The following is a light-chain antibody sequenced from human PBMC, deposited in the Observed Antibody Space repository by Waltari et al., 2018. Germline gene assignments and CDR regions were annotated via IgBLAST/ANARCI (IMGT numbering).Light chain of an antibody. J-gene: IGLJ2*01. Sequence: QSALSQPASVSGSPGQSITIPCTGSSSDVGGDDSVSWYQAHPGQAPKVIIYDVNNRPSGVSDRFSGSKSGNTASLTISGLQAEDEANYYCCSQSSYNGVIFGGGTKLTVL. V-gene: IGLV2-14*03. CDR1: SSDVGGDDS. CDR2: DVN. CDR3: CSQSSYNGVI.